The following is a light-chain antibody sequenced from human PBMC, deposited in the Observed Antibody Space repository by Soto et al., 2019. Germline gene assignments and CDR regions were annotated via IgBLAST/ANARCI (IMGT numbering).Light chain of an antibody. CDR1: QSVSSN. CDR2: GAS. J-gene: IGKJ1*01. V-gene: IGKV3-15*01. CDR3: QHYNNWPPGRT. Sequence: EIVLTQSPASLSVSPGESATLSCRAGQSVSSNLAWYQQKPGQAPRLLIYGASTRATGIPARFSGSGSGTEFTLTISSLQSEDSALYYCQHYNNWPPGRTFGQGTKVDIK.